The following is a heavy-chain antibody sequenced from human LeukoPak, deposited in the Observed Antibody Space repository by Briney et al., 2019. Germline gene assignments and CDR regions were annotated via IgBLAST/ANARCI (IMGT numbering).Heavy chain of an antibody. J-gene: IGHJ4*02. CDR1: GFTFSNYG. Sequence: GGSLRLSCAASGFTFSNYGIHWVRQAPGKGLEWVAFIRYDGSTKYYADSVKGRFTISRDNSKNTLYLQMNSLRAEDTAVYYCAKDGQYSGGYSFDYWGQGTLVTVSS. CDR3: AKDGQYSGGYSFDY. V-gene: IGHV3-30*02. CDR2: IRYDGSTK. D-gene: IGHD1-26*01.